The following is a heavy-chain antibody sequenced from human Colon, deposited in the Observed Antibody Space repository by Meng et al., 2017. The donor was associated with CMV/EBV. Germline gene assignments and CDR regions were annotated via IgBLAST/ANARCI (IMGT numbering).Heavy chain of an antibody. CDR2: LSNDGYTK. V-gene: IGHV3-30-3*01. J-gene: IGHJ5*02. CDR1: GFSFRVYG. CDR3: AREGIWFDP. Sequence: GESLKISCVVSGFSFRVYGVHWVRQAPGKGLEWVALLSNDGYTKYFADSVKGRFTMSRDNSKNTLYLQMTSLGPDDTAVYYCAREGIWFDPWGQGTLVTVSS. D-gene: IGHD3-10*01.